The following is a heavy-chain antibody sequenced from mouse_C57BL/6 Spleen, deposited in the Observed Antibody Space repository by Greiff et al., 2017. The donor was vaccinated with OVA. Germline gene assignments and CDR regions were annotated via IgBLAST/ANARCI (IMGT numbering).Heavy chain of an antibody. V-gene: IGHV5-4*01. Sequence: EVKVVESGGGLVKPGGSLKLSCAASGFTFSSYAMSWVRQTPEKRLEWVATISDGGSYTYYPDNVKGRFTISRDNAKNNLYLQMSHLKSEDTAMYYCAREELRNWYFDVWGTGTTVTVSS. CDR1: GFTFSSYA. J-gene: IGHJ1*03. CDR2: ISDGGSYT. D-gene: IGHD1-1*01. CDR3: AREELRNWYFDV.